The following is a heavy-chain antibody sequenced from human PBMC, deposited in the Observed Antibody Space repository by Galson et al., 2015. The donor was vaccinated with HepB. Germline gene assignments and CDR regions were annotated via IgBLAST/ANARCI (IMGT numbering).Heavy chain of an antibody. V-gene: IGHV4-59*08. CDR2: IYYSGST. D-gene: IGHD1-26*01. Sequence: TLSLTCTVSGGSISNYYWSWIRQPPGKGLEWIGYIYYSGSTEYNPSLKSRVTISVDTSKNQFSLKLTSVTAADTAVYYCARGLPGVGYFDLWGRGTLVTVSS. CDR3: ARGLPGVGYFDL. CDR1: GGSISNYY. J-gene: IGHJ2*01.